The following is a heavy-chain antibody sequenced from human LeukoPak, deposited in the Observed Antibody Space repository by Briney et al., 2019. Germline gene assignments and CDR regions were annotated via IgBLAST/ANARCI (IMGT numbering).Heavy chain of an antibody. CDR3: ARREVVDTAMVGDF. CDR2: IDHSGST. V-gene: IGHV4-34*01. Sequence: SETLSLTCAVYGGSFSGYYWSWLRQPPGKGLEWIGEIDHSGSTNYNPSLKSRATISVDTSRNQFSPKVNSVTAADTAVYYCARREVVDTAMVGDFWGQGSLVTVSS. D-gene: IGHD5-18*01. J-gene: IGHJ4*02. CDR1: GGSFSGYY.